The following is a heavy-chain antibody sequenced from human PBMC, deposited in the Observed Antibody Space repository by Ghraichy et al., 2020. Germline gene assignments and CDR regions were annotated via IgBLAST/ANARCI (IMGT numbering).Heavy chain of an antibody. CDR1: GFTFSDYG. CDR3: AKSGGSGNYVDY. Sequence: GESLNISCAASGFTFSDYGINWVRQAPGKGLEWVAVISYDGNNKYYADSVKGRFTISRDNSKNTVYMQMNSLRAEDTAVYYCAKSGGSGNYVDYWGQGTLVTVFS. V-gene: IGHV3-30*18. CDR2: ISYDGNNK. D-gene: IGHD1-26*01. J-gene: IGHJ4*02.